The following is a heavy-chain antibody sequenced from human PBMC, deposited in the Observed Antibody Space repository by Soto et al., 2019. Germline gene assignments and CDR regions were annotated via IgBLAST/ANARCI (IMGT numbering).Heavy chain of an antibody. CDR2: IYSGGSI. Sequence: VQLVESGGGLIQAGGSLRLSCAVSGFTVSNNFMMWVRQAPGKGLEWVSLIYSGGSISYADSVKGRFTISRDGSMNMLYLQMISLTAEDTAVYYCAKDGNGQRGSPHWGQGTLVPVSS. V-gene: IGHV3-53*02. CDR1: GFTVSNNF. CDR3: AKDGNGQRGSPH. D-gene: IGHD3-16*01. J-gene: IGHJ4*02.